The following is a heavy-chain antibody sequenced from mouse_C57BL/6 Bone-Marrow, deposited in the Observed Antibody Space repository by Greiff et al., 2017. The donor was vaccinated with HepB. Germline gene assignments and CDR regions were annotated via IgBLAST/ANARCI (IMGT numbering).Heavy chain of an antibody. CDR3: ARTYYGSSYVGWYFDV. CDR2: ISSGSSTI. J-gene: IGHJ1*03. CDR1: GFTFSDYG. D-gene: IGHD1-1*01. V-gene: IGHV5-17*01. Sequence: EVKVVESGGGLVKPGGSLKLSCAASGFTFSDYGMHWVRQAPEKGLEWVAYISSGSSTIYYADTVKGRFTISRDNAKNTLFLQMTSLRSEDTAMYYCARTYYGSSYVGWYFDVWGTGTTVTVSS.